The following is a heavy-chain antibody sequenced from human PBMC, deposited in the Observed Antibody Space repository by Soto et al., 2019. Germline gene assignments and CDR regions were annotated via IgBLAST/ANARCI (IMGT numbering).Heavy chain of an antibody. J-gene: IGHJ6*03. CDR2: IYYSGST. V-gene: IGHV4-31*03. CDR1: GGSISSGGYY. D-gene: IGHD2-15*01. Sequence: SQTLSLTCTVSGGSISSGGYYWSWIRQHPGKGLEWIGYIYYSGSTYYNPSLKSRVTISVDTSKNQFSLKLSSVTAADTAVYYCARDQGAVAPCSGGSCYGNYYYYYYMDVWGKGTTVTVSS. CDR3: ARDQGAVAPCSGGSCYGNYYYYYYMDV.